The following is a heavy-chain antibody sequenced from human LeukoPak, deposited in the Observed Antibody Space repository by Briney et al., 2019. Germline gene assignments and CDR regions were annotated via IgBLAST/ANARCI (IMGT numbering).Heavy chain of an antibody. D-gene: IGHD1-14*01. CDR3: ARGSTGQYDP. V-gene: IGHV4-59*11. Sequence: PSETLSLPCSVSGDSISGHYWSWIRQSPGKGLEWIGYVHNSGSSNSNPSLKSRVTTSVDTSKNQFSLKLSSVTAADTAVYYCARGSTGQYDPWGQGILVTVSS. CDR1: GDSISGHY. CDR2: VHNSGSS. J-gene: IGHJ5*02.